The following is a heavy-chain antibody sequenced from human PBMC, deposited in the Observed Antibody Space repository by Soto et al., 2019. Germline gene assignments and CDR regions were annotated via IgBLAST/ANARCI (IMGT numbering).Heavy chain of an antibody. D-gene: IGHD2-2*01. J-gene: IGHJ6*02. CDR1: GFTFSSYS. Sequence: PGGCLRLSCAASGFTFSSYSMNWVRQAPGKGLEWVASISSSSSYIYYADSVKGRFTISRDKAKNSLFLQMSSLRAEDTALYYCARHQVPPAGNYGIDVWGRGTTVTVSS. CDR3: ARHQVPPAGNYGIDV. V-gene: IGHV3-21*01. CDR2: ISSSSSYI.